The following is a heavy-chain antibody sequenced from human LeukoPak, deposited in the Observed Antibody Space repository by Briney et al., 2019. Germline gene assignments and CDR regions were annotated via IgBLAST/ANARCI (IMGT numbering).Heavy chain of an antibody. CDR1: GFTFSSYG. D-gene: IGHD3-3*01. CDR2: IYSGGST. J-gene: IGHJ6*02. V-gene: IGHV3-66*01. CDR3: ARDRVXFWXGHXXXGMDV. Sequence: GGSLRLSCAASGFTFSSYGMHWVRQAPGKGLEWVSVIYSGGSTYYADSVKGRFTISRDNSKNTLYLQMNSLRAEDTAVYYCARDRVXFWXGHXXXGMDVWGQGXTVTVS.